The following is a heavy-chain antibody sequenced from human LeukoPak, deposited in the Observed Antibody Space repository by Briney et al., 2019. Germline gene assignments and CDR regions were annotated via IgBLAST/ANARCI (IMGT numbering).Heavy chain of an antibody. V-gene: IGHV5-51*01. CDR3: ARQCCGSYYPMDV. CDR2: IWPADSDT. Sequence: GESLKISCKGSRYSFTSYWIGWVRQMPGKGLEWMGIIWPADSDTRYSPSFRGQVTISADKSISTAYLQWSSLKASDTAIYYCARQCCGSYYPMDVWGKGTTVTVSS. CDR1: RYSFTSYW. J-gene: IGHJ6*03. D-gene: IGHD1-26*01.